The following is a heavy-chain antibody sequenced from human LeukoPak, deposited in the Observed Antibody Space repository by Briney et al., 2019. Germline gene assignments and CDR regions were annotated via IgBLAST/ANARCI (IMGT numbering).Heavy chain of an antibody. V-gene: IGHV7-4-1*02. Sequence: ASVKVSCKASGYTFTSYGISWVRQAPGQGLEWMGWINTNTGNPTYAQGFTGRFVFSLDTSVSTAYLQISSLKAEDTAVYYCAREESSSWYAHRVNFDYWGQGTLVTVSS. CDR3: AREESSSWYAHRVNFDY. J-gene: IGHJ4*02. CDR1: GYTFTSYG. D-gene: IGHD6-13*01. CDR2: INTNTGNP.